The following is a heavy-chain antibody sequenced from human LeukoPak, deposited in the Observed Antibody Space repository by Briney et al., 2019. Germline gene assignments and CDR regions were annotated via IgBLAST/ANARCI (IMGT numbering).Heavy chain of an antibody. J-gene: IGHJ4*02. CDR3: ARWELDY. D-gene: IGHD1-26*01. Sequence: PGRSPRLSCATSGFTFSYYGMHWVRQAPGKGLEWVAVIWYDGSNKYYADSVKGRFTISRDNSKNTLYLQMNSPRAEDTAVYYCARWELDYWGQGTLVTVSS. CDR1: GFTFSYYG. CDR2: IWYDGSNK. V-gene: IGHV3-33*01.